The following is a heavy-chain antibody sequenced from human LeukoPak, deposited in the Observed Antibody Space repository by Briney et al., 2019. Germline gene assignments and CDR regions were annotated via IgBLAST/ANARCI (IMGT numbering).Heavy chain of an antibody. Sequence: SETLSLTCTVSGGSISSYYWSWIRQPPGKGLEWIGYIYYSGSTNYNPSLKSRVTISVDTSKSQFSLKLSSVTAADTAVYYCARGRLSSGVDYWGQGTLVTVSS. D-gene: IGHD6-19*01. CDR2: IYYSGST. CDR3: ARGRLSSGVDY. CDR1: GGSISSYY. J-gene: IGHJ4*02. V-gene: IGHV4-59*01.